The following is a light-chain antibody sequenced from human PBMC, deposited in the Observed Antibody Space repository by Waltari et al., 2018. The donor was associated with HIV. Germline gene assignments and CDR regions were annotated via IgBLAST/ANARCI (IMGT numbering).Light chain of an antibody. Sequence: QSVLTQPPPASGTPGQRATVPGSGSSSNIGSTYVYWYQQLPGTPPTLLIYMNKQLPAGGPDRFSGSKAGTSASLAISGLRSEDEADYYCAAWDASLSAWVFGGGTKLTVL. V-gene: IGLV1-47*01. CDR3: AAWDASLSAWV. CDR1: SSNIGSTY. J-gene: IGLJ3*02. CDR2: MNK.